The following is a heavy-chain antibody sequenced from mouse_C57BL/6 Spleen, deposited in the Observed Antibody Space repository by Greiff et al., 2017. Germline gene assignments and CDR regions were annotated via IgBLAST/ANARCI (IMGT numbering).Heavy chain of an antibody. CDR2: INYDGSST. CDR3: ARDRDYGSQGYAMDY. D-gene: IGHD1-1*01. V-gene: IGHV5-16*01. J-gene: IGHJ4*01. CDR1: GFTFSDYY. Sequence: EVHLVESEGGLVQPGSSMKLSCTASGFTFSDYYMAWVRQVPEKGLEWVANINYDGSSTYYLDSLKSRFIISRDNAKNILYLQMSSLKSEDTATYYCARDRDYGSQGYAMDYWGQGTSVTVSS.